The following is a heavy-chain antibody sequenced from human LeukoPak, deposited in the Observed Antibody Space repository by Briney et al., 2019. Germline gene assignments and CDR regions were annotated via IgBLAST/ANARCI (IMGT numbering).Heavy chain of an antibody. D-gene: IGHD3-10*01. CDR3: AKDRGSGGWPNYYYYGMDV. CDR1: GFTFSSSG. V-gene: IGHV3-30*02. CDR2: IRYDGSYK. J-gene: IGHJ6*02. Sequence: GGSLRLSCAASGFTFSSSGMHWVRQAPGKGLEWVAFIRYDGSYKYYADSVRGRFTTSRDNSKNTLYLQMNSLRAEDTAVYYCAKDRGSGGWPNYYYYGMDVWGQGTTVTVSS.